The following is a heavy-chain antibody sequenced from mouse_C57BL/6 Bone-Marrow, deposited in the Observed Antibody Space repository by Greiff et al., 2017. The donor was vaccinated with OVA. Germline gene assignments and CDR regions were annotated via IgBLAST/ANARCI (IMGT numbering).Heavy chain of an antibody. CDR2: IYPRSGNT. CDR1: GYTFTSYG. J-gene: IGHJ2*01. D-gene: IGHD1-1*02. V-gene: IGHV1-81*01. Sequence: VKLQESGAELARPGASVKLSCKASGYTFTSYGISWVKQRTGQGLEWIGEIYPRSGNTYYNEKFKGKATLTADKSSSTAYMELRSLTSEDSAVYFCARLEANLNLYGGQGTTLTVSS. CDR3: ARLEANLNLY.